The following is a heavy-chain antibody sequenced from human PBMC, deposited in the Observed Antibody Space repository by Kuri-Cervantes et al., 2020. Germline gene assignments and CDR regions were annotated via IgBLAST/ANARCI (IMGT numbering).Heavy chain of an antibody. D-gene: IGHD2-2*02. V-gene: IGHV1-2*02. CDR2: INPNSGGT. CDR1: GYTFTGYY. J-gene: IGHJ6*02. Sequence: ASVKVSCKASGYTFTGYYMHWVRQAPGQGLEWMGWINPNSGGTNYAQKFQGRVTTTRDTSISTAYMELSRLRSDDTAVYYCARGGRYCSSTSCYTRWELYYYYGMDVWGQGTTVTVSS. CDR3: ARGGRYCSSTSCYTRWELYYYYGMDV.